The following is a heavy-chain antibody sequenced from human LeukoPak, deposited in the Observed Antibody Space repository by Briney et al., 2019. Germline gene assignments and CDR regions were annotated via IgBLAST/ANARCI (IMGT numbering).Heavy chain of an antibody. V-gene: IGHV3-30-3*01. CDR2: ISYDGTHK. Sequence: PPGGSLRLSCAASGFTFNNYAMHWVRQAPGKGLEWVAVISYDGTHKYYADSVKGRLTISRDNSENTLYLQMNSLRAEDTALYYCAKDIVVVVAATQPSYYYYGMDVWGQGTTVTVSS. D-gene: IGHD2-15*01. CDR1: GFTFNNYA. CDR3: AKDIVVVVAATQPSYYYYGMDV. J-gene: IGHJ6*02.